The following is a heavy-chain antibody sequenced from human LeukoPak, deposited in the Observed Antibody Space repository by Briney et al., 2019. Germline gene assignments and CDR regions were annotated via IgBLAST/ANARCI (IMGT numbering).Heavy chain of an antibody. J-gene: IGHJ4*02. D-gene: IGHD1-14*01. CDR1: GGSISSYH. Sequence: SETLSLTCTVSGGSISSYHGSWIRQPPGKGLEWIGYIYYSGSINYNPSLKSRVTISVDTSKNQFSLNLSSVTAADTAVYYCAREIPGGRLDYWGQGTLVTVSS. V-gene: IGHV4-59*01. CDR3: AREIPGGRLDY. CDR2: IYYSGSI.